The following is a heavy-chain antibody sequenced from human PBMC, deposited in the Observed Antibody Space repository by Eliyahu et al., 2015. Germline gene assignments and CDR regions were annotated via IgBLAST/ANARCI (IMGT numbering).Heavy chain of an antibody. J-gene: IGHJ3*02. Sequence: QVQLQESGPGLVKPSGPLSLTXXXXGGXISSSXWXSWVRQPPGKGLEWIGEIYHSGSTNYNPSLKSRVTISVDKSKNQFSLKLSSVTAADTAVYYCAGSLEWNDAFDIWGQGTMVTVSS. D-gene: IGHD3-3*01. CDR3: AGSLEWNDAFDI. V-gene: IGHV4-4*02. CDR1: GGXISSSXW. CDR2: IYHSGST.